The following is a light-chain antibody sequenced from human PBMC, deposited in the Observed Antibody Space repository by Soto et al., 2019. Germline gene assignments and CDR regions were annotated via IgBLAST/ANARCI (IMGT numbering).Light chain of an antibody. V-gene: IGKV3-20*01. Sequence: EIVLTQSPGSLSSSPGDRATLSCRASQSVSNNYLAWYQQKPGQAPRLLIYGAPNRATGIPDRFSGSGSGTDFTLTISRLEPEDFAVYYCQQYGSSGTFGQGTKVDIK. CDR1: QSVSNNY. CDR2: GAP. CDR3: QQYGSSGT. J-gene: IGKJ1*01.